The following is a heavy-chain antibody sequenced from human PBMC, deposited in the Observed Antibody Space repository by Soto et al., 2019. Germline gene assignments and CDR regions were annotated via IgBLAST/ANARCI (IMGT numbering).Heavy chain of an antibody. CDR2: ISCSGGST. Sequence: PRGSLRLACAASGFTFSIYAMSWVRQAPGKGLEWVSAISCSGGSTYYADSVKGRFTISRDNAKNTLYLQMNSLRAEDTAVYYCATRTPKHGDYAAAGRWGQGTLVTVSS. CDR1: GFTFSIYA. V-gene: IGHV3-23*01. CDR3: ATRTPKHGDYAAAGR. D-gene: IGHD4-17*01. J-gene: IGHJ4*02.